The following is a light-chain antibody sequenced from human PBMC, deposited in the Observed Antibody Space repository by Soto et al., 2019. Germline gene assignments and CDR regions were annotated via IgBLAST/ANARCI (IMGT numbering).Light chain of an antibody. V-gene: IGKV1-16*01. CDR2: AAS. J-gene: IGKJ1*01. Sequence: DIQMTQSPSSLSASVGDRVIITCRASQTISSHLNWYQQKPGKAPKLLIYAASSLQSGVPSRFSGSGSGTDFTLTISSLQPDDFATYYCQQYNSYSRTFGQGTKVDIK. CDR3: QQYNSYSRT. CDR1: QTISSH.